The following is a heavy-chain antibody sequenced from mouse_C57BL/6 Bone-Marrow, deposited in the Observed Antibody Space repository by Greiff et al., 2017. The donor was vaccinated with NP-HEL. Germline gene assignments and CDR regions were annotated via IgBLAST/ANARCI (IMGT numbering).Heavy chain of an antibody. J-gene: IGHJ2*01. CDR2: ISSGGDYI. CDR3: TREGYYGSSCYFDY. CDR1: GFTFSSYA. Sequence: EVKLVESGEGLVKPGGSLKLSCAASGFTFSSYAMSWVRQTPEKRLEWVAYISSGGDYIYYADTVKGRFPISRDNARNTLYLQMSSLKSEDTAMYYCTREGYYGSSCYFDYWGQGTTLTVSS. D-gene: IGHD1-1*01. V-gene: IGHV5-9-1*02.